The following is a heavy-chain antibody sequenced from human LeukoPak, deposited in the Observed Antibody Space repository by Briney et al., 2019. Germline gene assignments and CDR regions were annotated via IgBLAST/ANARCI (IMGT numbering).Heavy chain of an antibody. CDR3: AKGAWAADGPMGNNFAS. CDR2: IRYDESDK. D-gene: IGHD6-13*01. V-gene: IGHV3-30*02. CDR1: GFTFSSYG. Sequence: GGSLRLSCAASGFTFSSYGMHWVRQAPGKGLEWVAFIRYDESDKYYADSVKGRFTISRYNSKNTLTLHMNSLRIEDTSIYFCAKGAWAADGPMGNNFASWGQGTLVTVSS. J-gene: IGHJ4*02.